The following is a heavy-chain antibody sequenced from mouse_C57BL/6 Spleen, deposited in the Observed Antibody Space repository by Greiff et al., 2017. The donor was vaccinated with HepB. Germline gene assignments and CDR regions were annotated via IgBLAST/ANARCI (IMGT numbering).Heavy chain of an antibody. CDR1: GYTFTDYN. Sequence: EVQLQQSGPELVKPGASVKIPCKASGYTFTDYNMDWVKQSHGKSLEWIGDINPNNGGTIYNQKFKGKATLTVDKSSSTAYMELRSLTSEDTAVYYCARHGQNAMDYWGQGTSVTVSS. V-gene: IGHV1-18*01. J-gene: IGHJ4*01. CDR3: ARHGQNAMDY. CDR2: INPNNGGT.